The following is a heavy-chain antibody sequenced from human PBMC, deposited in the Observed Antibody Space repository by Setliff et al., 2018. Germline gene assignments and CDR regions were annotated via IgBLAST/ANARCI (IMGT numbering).Heavy chain of an antibody. CDR3: ARGRIQLWKYYFDY. J-gene: IGHJ4*02. CDR1: GGSFSGYY. CDR2: INHSGST. Sequence: SETLSLTCAVYGGSFSGYYWSWIRQPPGKGLEWIGEINHSGSTNYNPSLKSRVTISVDTSKNQFSLKLSSVTAADTAVYYCARGRIQLWKYYFDYWGQGTLVTVS. V-gene: IGHV4-34*01. D-gene: IGHD5-18*01.